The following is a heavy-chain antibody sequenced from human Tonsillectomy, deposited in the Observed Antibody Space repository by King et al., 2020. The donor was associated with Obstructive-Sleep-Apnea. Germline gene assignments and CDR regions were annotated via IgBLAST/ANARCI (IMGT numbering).Heavy chain of an antibody. CDR1: GGSISSGDYY. Sequence: VQLQESGPGLVKPSQTLSLTCTVSGGSISSGDYYWSWIRQPPGKGLEWIGYIYYSGSTYYNPSLQSRVTISVDTSKNQFSLKLSSVTAADTAVYYCAREALWFGELPLNWFDPWGQGTLVTVSS. D-gene: IGHD3-10*01. CDR2: IYYSGST. CDR3: AREALWFGELPLNWFDP. V-gene: IGHV4-30-4*01. J-gene: IGHJ5*02.